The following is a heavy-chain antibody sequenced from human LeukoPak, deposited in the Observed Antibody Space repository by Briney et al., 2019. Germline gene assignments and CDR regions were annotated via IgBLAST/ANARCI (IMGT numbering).Heavy chain of an antibody. CDR1: GFTFSSYW. V-gene: IGHV3-7*01. J-gene: IGHJ6*03. CDR2: IKQDGSEK. D-gene: IGHD1-26*01. CDR3: ASLYSGSYFWYYYYYMDV. Sequence: GGSLRLSCAASGFTFSSYWMSWVRRAPGKGLEWVANIKQDGSEKYYADSVKGRFTISRDNAKNSLYLQMNSLRAEDTAVYYCASLYSGSYFWYYYYYMDVWGKGTTVTVSS.